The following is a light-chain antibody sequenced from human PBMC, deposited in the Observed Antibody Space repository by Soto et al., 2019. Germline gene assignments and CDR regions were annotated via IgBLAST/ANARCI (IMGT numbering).Light chain of an antibody. CDR1: QSVSSNN. CDR2: GAS. J-gene: IGKJ3*01. V-gene: IGKV3-20*01. Sequence: ETVLTQYPGTLSLSPGERATLSCRASQSVSSNNLAWYQQRPGQAPRVVIYGASTRATGIPARFSGSGSGTDFTLTISRLEPEDFAVYYCQQYGSSPFTFGPGNKVDIK. CDR3: QQYGSSPFT.